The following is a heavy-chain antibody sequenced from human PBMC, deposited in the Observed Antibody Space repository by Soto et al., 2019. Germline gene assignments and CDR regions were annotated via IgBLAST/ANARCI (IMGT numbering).Heavy chain of an antibody. CDR2: IYYSGST. V-gene: IGHV4-31*03. CDR1: GGSISSGGYY. D-gene: IGHD3-22*01. J-gene: IGHJ6*02. Sequence: SETLSLTCTVSGGSISSGGYYWSWIRQHQGKGLVWIGYIYYSGSTYYNPSLKSRVTISVDTSKNQYSLKLSSVTAADTAVYYCARGFYYYDSSGYYPGGMDVWGQGTTVTVSS. CDR3: ARGFYYYDSSGYYPGGMDV.